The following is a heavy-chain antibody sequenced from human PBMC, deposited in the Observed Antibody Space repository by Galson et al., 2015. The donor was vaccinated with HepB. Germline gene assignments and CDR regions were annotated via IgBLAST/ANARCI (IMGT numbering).Heavy chain of an antibody. CDR1: GFTFGDYF. CDR2: ISGNSNFT. V-gene: IGHV3-11*06. CDR3: ARQVRPGLGATAY. Sequence: SLRLSCAASGFTFGDYFMGWIRQAPGKGLQWVSYISGNSNFTSYAGSVKGRFTISRDNAKNSLFLQMNSLRVEDTAVYYCARQVRPGLGATAYWGQGTLVTVSS. D-gene: IGHD1-26*01. J-gene: IGHJ4*02.